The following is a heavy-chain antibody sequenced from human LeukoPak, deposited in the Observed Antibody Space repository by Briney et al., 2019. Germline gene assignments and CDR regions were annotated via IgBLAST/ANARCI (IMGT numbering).Heavy chain of an antibody. Sequence: PGGSLRLSCAASGFTFSSYSMNWVRQAPGKGLEWVSSISSSSSYIYYADSVKGRFTISRDNAKNSLYLQMNSLRAEDTAVYYCARFSSSWTRLYAFDIWGQGTMVTVSS. CDR1: GFTFSSYS. J-gene: IGHJ3*02. D-gene: IGHD6-13*01. CDR2: ISSSSSYI. CDR3: ARFSSSWTRLYAFDI. V-gene: IGHV3-21*01.